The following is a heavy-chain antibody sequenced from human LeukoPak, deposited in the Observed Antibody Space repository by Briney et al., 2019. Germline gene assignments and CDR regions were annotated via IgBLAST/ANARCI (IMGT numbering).Heavy chain of an antibody. V-gene: IGHV1-8*01. CDR1: GYTFTSYD. CDR2: MNPNSGNT. J-gene: IGHJ4*02. Sequence: ASVKVSCKASGYTFTSYDINWVRQATGQGLEWMGWMNPNSGNTGYAQKFQGRVTMTRNTSISTAYMELSSLGSEDTAVYYCARTHYGGNSADYWGQGTLVTVSS. D-gene: IGHD4-23*01. CDR3: ARTHYGGNSADY.